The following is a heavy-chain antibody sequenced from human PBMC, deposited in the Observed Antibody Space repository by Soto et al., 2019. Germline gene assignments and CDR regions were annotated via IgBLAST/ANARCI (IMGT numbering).Heavy chain of an antibody. V-gene: IGHV4-31*03. CDR2: IYYSGST. Sequence: SETLSLTCTVSGGYISSGGYYWSWIRQHPGEGLEWIGYIYYSGSTYYNPSLKSRVTISVDTSKNQFSLKLSPVTAADTAVYYCARDPAETYFDYWGQGTLVTVSS. CDR3: ARDPAETYFDY. J-gene: IGHJ4*02. CDR1: GGYISSGGYY.